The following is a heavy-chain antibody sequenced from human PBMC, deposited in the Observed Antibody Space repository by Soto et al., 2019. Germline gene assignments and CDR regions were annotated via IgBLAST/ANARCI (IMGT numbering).Heavy chain of an antibody. V-gene: IGHV3-33*08. J-gene: IGHJ6*03. CDR2: IWYDGSNK. D-gene: IGHD6-19*01. CDR3: ARGGGWLEPRSIQYYYYYYYMDV. Sequence: SGGSLRLSCAASGFTFSSYWMHWVRQAPGKGLEWVAVIWYDGSNKYYADSVKGRFTISRDNSKNTLYLQMNSLRAEDTAVYYCARGGGWLEPRSIQYYYYYYYMDVWGKGTTVTVSS. CDR1: GFTFSSYW.